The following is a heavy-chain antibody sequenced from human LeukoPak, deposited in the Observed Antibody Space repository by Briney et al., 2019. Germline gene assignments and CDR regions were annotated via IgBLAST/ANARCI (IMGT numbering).Heavy chain of an antibody. V-gene: IGHV1-46*01. CDR3: ARPSYCVADNCGYWLDP. D-gene: IGHD2-21*01. CDR1: GYTFTKYL. Sequence: ASVKVSCKTSGYTFTKYLIHWVRQAPGQGPEWMGTINPQGDITNYAQRFQGRITLTEDTSTSTVYMELSSLTSEDTAVYYCARPSYCVADNCGYWLDPWGPGTLVTVSS. J-gene: IGHJ5*02. CDR2: INPQGDIT.